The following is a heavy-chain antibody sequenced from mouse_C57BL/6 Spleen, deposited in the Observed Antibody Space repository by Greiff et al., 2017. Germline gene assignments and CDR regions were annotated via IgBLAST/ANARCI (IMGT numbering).Heavy chain of an antibody. CDR1: GFSLTSYG. J-gene: IGHJ4*01. Sequence: VKLMESGPGLVAPSQSLSITCTVSGFSLTSYGVHWVRQPPGKGLEWLVVIWSDGSTTYNSARKSRLSISKDNSKSQVFLKMNSLQTDDTDLYYSARQTVVAHYAMDYWGQGTSVTVSS. V-gene: IGHV2-6-1*01. CDR2: IWSDGST. D-gene: IGHD1-1*01. CDR3: ARQTVVAHYAMDY.